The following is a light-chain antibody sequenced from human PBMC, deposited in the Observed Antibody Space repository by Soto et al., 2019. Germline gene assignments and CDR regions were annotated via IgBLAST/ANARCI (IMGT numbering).Light chain of an antibody. CDR1: QSVLYSSNNKDY. CDR2: WAS. V-gene: IGKV4-1*01. J-gene: IGKJ1*01. CDR3: QQYYSTPPT. Sequence: DIVLTQSPDSLAVSLGERATINCKSSQSVLYSSNNKDYLAWYQQKPGQPPNLLIYWASTRESGVPDRFSGSGAGTDFTLTIRSLQAEDVAVYYCQQYYSTPPTFGQGTKVEIK.